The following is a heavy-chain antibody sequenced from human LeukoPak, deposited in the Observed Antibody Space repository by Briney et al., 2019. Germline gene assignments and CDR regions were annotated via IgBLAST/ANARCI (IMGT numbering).Heavy chain of an antibody. V-gene: IGHV1-18*01. CDR1: GSTFTSYG. CDR2: ISTCNDNT. Sequence: ASAKLSCKAAGSTFTSYGISRVRHAPGQGLGWVGWISTCNDNTYYAQKLKGRVTVTTDTSTSTAYLELRSLRSDDTAVYYCTRTVLDCKNGVCYDYWGQGTLVTVSS. D-gene: IGHD2-8*01. CDR3: TRTVLDCKNGVCYDY. J-gene: IGHJ4*02.